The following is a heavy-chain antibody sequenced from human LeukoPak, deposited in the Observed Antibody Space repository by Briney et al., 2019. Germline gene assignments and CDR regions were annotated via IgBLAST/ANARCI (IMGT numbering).Heavy chain of an antibody. CDR2: ISSSSSYI. Sequence: ETLSLTCTVSGGSISSSSYYWGWIRQPPGKGLEWVSSISSSSSYIYYADSVKGRFTISRDNAKNSLYLQMNSLRAEDTAVYYCARDRRYYDYDAFDIWGQGTMVTVSS. CDR1: GGSISSSS. J-gene: IGHJ3*02. D-gene: IGHD3-22*01. CDR3: ARDRRYYDYDAFDI. V-gene: IGHV3-21*01.